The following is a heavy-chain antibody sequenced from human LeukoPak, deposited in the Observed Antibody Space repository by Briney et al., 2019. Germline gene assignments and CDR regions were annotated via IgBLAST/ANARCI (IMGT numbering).Heavy chain of an antibody. CDR3: AKDGIVGHTREFDD. CDR1: GFTFSSYG. Sequence: GSLRLSCAASGFTFSSYGMHWVRQAPGKGLEWVAFIRYDGSNKYYADSVKGRFTISRDNSKNTLYLQMNSLRAEDTAIYYCAKDGIVGHTREFDDWGQETLVTVSS. D-gene: IGHD1-26*01. J-gene: IGHJ4*02. CDR2: IRYDGSNK. V-gene: IGHV3-30*02.